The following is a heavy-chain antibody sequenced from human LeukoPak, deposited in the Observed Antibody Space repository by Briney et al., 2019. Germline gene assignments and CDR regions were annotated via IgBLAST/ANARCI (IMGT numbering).Heavy chain of an antibody. D-gene: IGHD6-19*01. CDR2: IYRGAGTT. Sequence: PGGSLRLSCAASGFTVRTNYVSWVRQAPGKGLEWVSVIYRGAGTTYYADSVKGRFTISRDNSKNTVYLKLNRVRAEDTAVYYCARDKGSCGWDAWGQGALVTVSS. J-gene: IGHJ5*02. V-gene: IGHV3-66*01. CDR3: ARDKGSCGWDA. CDR1: GFTVRTNY.